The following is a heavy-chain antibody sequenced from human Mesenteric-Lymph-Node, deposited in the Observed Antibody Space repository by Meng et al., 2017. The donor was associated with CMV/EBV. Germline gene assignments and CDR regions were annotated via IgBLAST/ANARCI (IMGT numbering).Heavy chain of an antibody. J-gene: IGHJ6*02. D-gene: IGHD3-22*01. CDR1: GFIVSSNE. V-gene: IGHV3-38-3*01. CDR2: IRGADS. CDR3: KKVGQRESNLLLFHLSPGMDV. Sequence: GESLKISCAASGFIVSSNEMTWVRQVPGKGLEWVSFIRGADSFCTDSRKGKFTISRDISRNTLHLQMNSLRTEDPAVHYCKKVGQRESNLLLFHLSPGMDVWGQGATVTVSS.